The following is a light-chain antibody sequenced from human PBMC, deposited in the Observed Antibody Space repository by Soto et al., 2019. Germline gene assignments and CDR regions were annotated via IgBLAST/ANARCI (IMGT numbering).Light chain of an antibody. CDR2: EVS. CDR1: SXDVGGYNF. V-gene: IGLV2-14*03. Sequence: QSVLTQPASVFGSPGQSVTFSCTGTSXDVGGYNFVSWYQQHPGKAPKLMIYEVSSRPSGVSNRFSGSKSGNTASLTISGLQPDDEADYYCSSYTTSTTVVFGTGTKGTV. CDR3: SSYTTSTTVV. J-gene: IGLJ1*01.